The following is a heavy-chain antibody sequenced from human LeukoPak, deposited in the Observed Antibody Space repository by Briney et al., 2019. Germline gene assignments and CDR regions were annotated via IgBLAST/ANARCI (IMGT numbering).Heavy chain of an antibody. CDR2: ISGSGGST. CDR3: AKGGVATVDYLDY. CDR1: GFTFSSYA. D-gene: IGHD5-12*01. V-gene: IGHV3-23*01. Sequence: TRGSLTLSCAASGFTFSSYAMSWVRQAPGKGLEWVSAISGSGGSTYYADSVKGRFTISRDDSKNTLYLQMNSLRADDTAVYYCAKGGVATVDYLDYWGQGTLVTVSS. J-gene: IGHJ4*02.